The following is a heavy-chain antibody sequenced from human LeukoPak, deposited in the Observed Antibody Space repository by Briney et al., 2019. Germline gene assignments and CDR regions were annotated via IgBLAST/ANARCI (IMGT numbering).Heavy chain of an antibody. CDR1: GFTFGDYA. D-gene: IGHD1-20*01. J-gene: IGHJ4*02. V-gene: IGHV3-49*04. CDR3: TRASKGITGTAPPGY. Sequence: PGGSLRLSCTASGFTFGDYAMSWVRQAPGKGLEWVGFIRSKAYGGTTEYAASVKGRFTISRDDSKSIAYLQMNSLKTEDTAVYYCTRASKGITGTAPPGYWGQGTLVTVSS. CDR2: IRSKAYGGTT.